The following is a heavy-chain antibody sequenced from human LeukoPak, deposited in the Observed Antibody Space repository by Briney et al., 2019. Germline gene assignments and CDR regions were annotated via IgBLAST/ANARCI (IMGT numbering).Heavy chain of an antibody. CDR3: AKDRAELTGDVSDD. V-gene: IGHV3-23*01. CDR2: ISGSGGST. CDR1: AYIFSNYA. D-gene: IGHD2-8*02. J-gene: IGHJ4*02. Sequence: PGGSLRLSCSASAYIFSNYAMTWVRQAPGKGLEWVSVISGSGGSTDYADSVKGRFTISRYNSKNTLYLQMNSLRAEDTAVYYCAKDRAELTGDVSDDWGQGTLVTVSS.